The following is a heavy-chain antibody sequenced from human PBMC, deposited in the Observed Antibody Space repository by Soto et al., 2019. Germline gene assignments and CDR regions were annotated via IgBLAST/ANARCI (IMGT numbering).Heavy chain of an antibody. D-gene: IGHD3-3*01. J-gene: IGHJ6*03. Sequence: QVQLVESGGGVVQPGGSLRLSCEASGFTFRFCGMHWVRQAPGKGLEWVAVIWHDGDKKYYADSVKGRFNISRDNSEKTVYVEMKRLRGEDTGRYYCVREGCDSWRGSFSWCIYFYYMDVWGKGTAVTVSS. V-gene: IGHV3-33*01. CDR1: GFTFRFCG. CDR2: IWHDGDKK. CDR3: VREGCDSWRGSFSWCIYFYYMDV.